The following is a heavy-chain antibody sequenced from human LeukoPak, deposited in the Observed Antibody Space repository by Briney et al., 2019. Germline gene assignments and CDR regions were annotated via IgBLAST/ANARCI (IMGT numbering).Heavy chain of an antibody. CDR1: DGSINNYY. CDR2: VYESGST. J-gene: IGHJ4*02. CDR3: ARVHGGGSNYFDY. D-gene: IGHD1-26*01. Sequence: ETLSLTCIVSDGSINNYYWTWIRQPAGKGLEWIGRVYESGSTNYNPSLKSRVTMSVDTSKNQFSLKLSSVTAADTAVYYCARVHGGGSNYFDYWGQGTLVTVSS. V-gene: IGHV4-4*07.